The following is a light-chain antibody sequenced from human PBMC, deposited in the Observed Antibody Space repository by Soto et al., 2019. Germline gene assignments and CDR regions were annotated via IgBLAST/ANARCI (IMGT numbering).Light chain of an antibody. V-gene: IGKV1-39*01. J-gene: IGKJ3*01. Sequence: DIQMTQSPSSLSASVGDRVTITCRASQSISSYLNWYQQKQGKAPNFLIYAASNLQSGVPSRLRGIGSGTEFTLAIRSLQPEDYATSYCQQRYSTLAFGPGTKVDIK. CDR2: AAS. CDR3: QQRYSTLA. CDR1: QSISSY.